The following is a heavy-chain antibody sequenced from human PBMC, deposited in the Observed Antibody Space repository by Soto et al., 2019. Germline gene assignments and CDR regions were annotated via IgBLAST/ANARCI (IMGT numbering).Heavy chain of an antibody. Sequence: QITLNESGPTLVKPTQTLTLTCSFSGFSLSTSEEGVGWIRQPPGKALEWLGVIYWDNDKRYSPSLKNRLTIIKDTSKDQVVLTMISMGPVDTVTYYCAHRTLTHGFDYWGQGTLVTVSS. CDR3: AHRTLTHGFDY. CDR2: IYWDNDK. J-gene: IGHJ4*02. V-gene: IGHV2-5*02. CDR1: GFSLSTSEEG.